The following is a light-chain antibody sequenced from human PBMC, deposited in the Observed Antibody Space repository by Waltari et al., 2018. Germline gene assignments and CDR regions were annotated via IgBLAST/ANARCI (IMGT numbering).Light chain of an antibody. CDR2: GAY. CDR1: QSVGTY. Sequence: IVLTQSPGTLSLSPGERATLSCRASQSVGTYLAWNQQKPGQAPRLLIYGAYSRAAGITDRFSGSGYGTDFSITISRLEPEDGAVYFCQHHLRLPTTFGQGTKVEIK. CDR3: QHHLRLPTT. V-gene: IGKV3-20*01. J-gene: IGKJ1*01.